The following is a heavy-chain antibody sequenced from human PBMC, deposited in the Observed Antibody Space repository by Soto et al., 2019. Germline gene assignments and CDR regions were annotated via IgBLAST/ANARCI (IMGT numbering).Heavy chain of an antibody. V-gene: IGHV3-21*01. CDR3: ARENRYCSSTSCEPSSPGIDY. CDR2: ISSSSSYI. D-gene: IGHD2-2*01. J-gene: IGHJ4*02. Sequence: GGSLRLSCAASGFTFSSYSMNWVRQAPGKGLEWVSSISSSSSYIYYADSVKGRFTISRDNAKNSLYLQMNSLRAEDTAVYYCARENRYCSSTSCEPSSPGIDYWGQGTPVTVPS. CDR1: GFTFSSYS.